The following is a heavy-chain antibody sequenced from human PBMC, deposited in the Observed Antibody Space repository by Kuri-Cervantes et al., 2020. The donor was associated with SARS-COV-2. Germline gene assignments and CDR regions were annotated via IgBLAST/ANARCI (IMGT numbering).Heavy chain of an antibody. CDR3: ARDWTLGYCSGGSCYYYYYGMDV. CDR1: GFTFSRYW. Sequence: GESLKISWAASGFTFSRYWMHWVRQAPGKVLVWVSRINSDGSSTSYADSVKGRFTISRDNAKNTLYPRMITLRAEDTAVYYCARDWTLGYCSGGSCYYYYYGMDVWGQGTTVTVSS. J-gene: IGHJ6*02. V-gene: IGHV3-74*01. CDR2: INSDGSST. D-gene: IGHD2-15*01.